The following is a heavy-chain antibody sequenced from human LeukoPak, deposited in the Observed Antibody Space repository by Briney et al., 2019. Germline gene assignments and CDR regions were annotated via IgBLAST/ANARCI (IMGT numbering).Heavy chain of an antibody. D-gene: IGHD1-26*01. V-gene: IGHV1-69*05. CDR2: IIPIFGTA. Sequence: SVKVSCKASGGTFSSYAISWVRQAPGQGLEWMGGIIPIFGTANYAQKFQGRVTMTRDTSTSTVYMELSSLRSEDTAVYYCARDIDSGSYSRYYFDYWGQGTLVTVSS. J-gene: IGHJ4*02. CDR3: ARDIDSGSYSRYYFDY. CDR1: GGTFSSYA.